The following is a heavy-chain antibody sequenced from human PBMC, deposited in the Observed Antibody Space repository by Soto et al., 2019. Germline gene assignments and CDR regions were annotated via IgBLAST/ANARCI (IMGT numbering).Heavy chain of an antibody. CDR3: ARDRRDGYYVDY. D-gene: IGHD3-22*01. V-gene: IGHV4-61*08. J-gene: IGHJ4*02. Sequence: QVQLRESGPGLVKPSETLSLTCIVSGGSVSGGDHYWSWIRQPPGKGLEWIGYIYNSVSTNYTPALRSRVTMSLDTSKNQFSLNLSSVTAADTAVYYCARDRRDGYYVDYWGQGTLVTVPS. CDR2: IYNSVST. CDR1: GGSVSGGDHY.